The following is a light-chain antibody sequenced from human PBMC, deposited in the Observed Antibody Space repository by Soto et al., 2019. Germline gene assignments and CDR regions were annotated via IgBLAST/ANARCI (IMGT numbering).Light chain of an antibody. CDR3: SSYTATSSFVV. Sequence: QSALTQPPSVSGSPGQSVTISCTGTSTDVGSYNRVSWHQQPPGTAPKLMIYEVSNRPSGVPDRFSGSKSGNTASLTISGLQAEDEADYYCSSYTATSSFVVFGGGTKLTVL. J-gene: IGLJ2*01. CDR1: STDVGSYNR. V-gene: IGLV2-18*02. CDR2: EVS.